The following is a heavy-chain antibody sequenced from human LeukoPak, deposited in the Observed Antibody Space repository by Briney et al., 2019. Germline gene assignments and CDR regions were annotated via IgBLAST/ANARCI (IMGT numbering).Heavy chain of an antibody. J-gene: IGHJ4*02. CDR2: IYYSGIT. D-gene: IGHD3-3*01. Sequence: KPSETLSLXCTVSGGSISSSSYYWGWIRQPPGKGLEWIGSIYYSGITYYNPSLKSRVTISVDTSKNQFSLKLSSVTAADTAVYYCARTYDFWTRYDYWGQGTLVTVSS. CDR1: GGSISSSSYY. CDR3: ARTYDFWTRYDY. V-gene: IGHV4-39*01.